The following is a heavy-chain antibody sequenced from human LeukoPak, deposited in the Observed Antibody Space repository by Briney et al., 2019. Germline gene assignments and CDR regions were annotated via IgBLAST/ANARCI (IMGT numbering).Heavy chain of an antibody. CDR3: AATDDFWSGYHPLDI. D-gene: IGHD3-3*01. CDR1: GFTFTNSA. CDR2: IVVDSGNT. V-gene: IGHV1-58*01. J-gene: IGHJ3*02. Sequence: GASVKVSCKASGFTFTNSAVQWVRQARGQRLEWIGWIVVDSGNTNYAQKFQERVTITRDMSTSTAYMELGSLRSEDTAVYYCAATDDFWSGYHPLDIWGQGTMVTVSS.